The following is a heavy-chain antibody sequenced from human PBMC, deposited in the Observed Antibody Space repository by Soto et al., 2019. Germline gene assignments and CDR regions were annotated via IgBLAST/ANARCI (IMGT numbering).Heavy chain of an antibody. D-gene: IGHD1-1*01. CDR3: ARVRQGCSANNCYFDP. Sequence: WETLSLTCTLSGGSVRAPDWWNWVRQSPDKGLEWIAEVHISGHSNYNPSLRSRVSVSIDSSKNQFYLNLNSVTAADTAIYYCARVRQGCSANNCYFDPWGQGTQVTVS. J-gene: IGHJ5*01. V-gene: IGHV4-4*02. CDR2: VHISGHS. CDR1: GGSVRAPDW.